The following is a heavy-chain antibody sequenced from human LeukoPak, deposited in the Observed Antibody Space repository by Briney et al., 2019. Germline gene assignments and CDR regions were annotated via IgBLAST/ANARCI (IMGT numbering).Heavy chain of an antibody. CDR1: GGSFSGYY. Sequence: SETLSLTCAGYGGSFSGYYWSWIRQPPGKGLEWIGEINHSGSTNYNPSLKSRVTISVDTSKNQFSLKLSSVTAADTAVYYCARGVLGYCSSTSCHFFDYWGQGTLVTVSS. V-gene: IGHV4-34*01. D-gene: IGHD2-2*01. CDR3: ARGVLGYCSSTSCHFFDY. J-gene: IGHJ4*02. CDR2: INHSGST.